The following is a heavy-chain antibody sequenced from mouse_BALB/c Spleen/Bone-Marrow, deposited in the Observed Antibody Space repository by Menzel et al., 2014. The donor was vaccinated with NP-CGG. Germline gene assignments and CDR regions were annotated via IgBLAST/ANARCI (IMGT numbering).Heavy chain of an antibody. CDR1: GFNIKDTY. Sequence: EVQLQQSGAELVKPGASVKLSCTASGFNIKDTYMHWVEQRPEQGLEWIGRIDPANGNTKYDPKFQGKATITADTSSNTAYLQLSSLTSEDTAVYYCARVKLWSYAMDYWGQGTSVTVSS. CDR2: IDPANGNT. D-gene: IGHD1-1*02. CDR3: ARVKLWSYAMDY. V-gene: IGHV14-3*02. J-gene: IGHJ4*01.